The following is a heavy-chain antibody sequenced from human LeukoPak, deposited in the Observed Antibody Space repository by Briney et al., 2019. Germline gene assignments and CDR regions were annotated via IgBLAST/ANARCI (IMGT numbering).Heavy chain of an antibody. Sequence: GGSLRLSCAASGFTFSSYEMNWVRQAPGKGLEWVSYISRSGSTIYYADSVKGRFTISRDNAKHSLYLQMNSLRAEDTAAYYCARGWRGAFDIWGQGTMVTVSS. D-gene: IGHD5-24*01. J-gene: IGHJ3*02. V-gene: IGHV3-48*03. CDR3: ARGWRGAFDI. CDR1: GFTFSSYE. CDR2: ISRSGSTI.